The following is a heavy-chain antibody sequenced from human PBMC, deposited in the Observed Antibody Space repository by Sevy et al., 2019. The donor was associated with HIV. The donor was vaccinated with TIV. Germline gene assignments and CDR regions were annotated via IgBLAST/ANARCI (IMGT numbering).Heavy chain of an antibody. J-gene: IGHJ4*02. CDR2: IYYSGST. CDR1: GGSISSGDYY. CDR3: ARGDTYWGGDCYYRVTRHFDY. D-gene: IGHD2-21*02. V-gene: IGHV4-30-4*01. Sequence: SETLSLTCTVSGGSISSGDYYWSWIRQPPGKGLEWIGYIYYSGSTYYNPSLKSRVTISVDTSKNQFSLKLSSVTAADTAVYYWARGDTYWGGDCYYRVTRHFDYWGQGTLVTVSS.